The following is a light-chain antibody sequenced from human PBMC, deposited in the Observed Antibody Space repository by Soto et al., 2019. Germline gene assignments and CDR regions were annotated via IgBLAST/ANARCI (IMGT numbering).Light chain of an antibody. J-gene: IGKJ1*01. V-gene: IGKV3-20*01. CDR2: GAS. CDR1: QSVSSSY. Sequence: EIVLTQSPGTLSLSQGERATLSCRASQSVSSSYLAWYQQKPGQAPRLLIYGASSRATGIPDRSSGSGSGTDFTLTISRLEPEDFAVYYCQQYGSSPWTFGQGTKVDNK. CDR3: QQYGSSPWT.